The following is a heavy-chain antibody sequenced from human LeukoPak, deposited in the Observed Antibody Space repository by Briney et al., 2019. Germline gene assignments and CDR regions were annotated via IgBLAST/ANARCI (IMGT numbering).Heavy chain of an antibody. D-gene: IGHD6-13*01. CDR2: ISAYNGNT. CDR1: GYTFTSYG. J-gene: IGHJ5*02. CDR3: ARYSSSWYGNWFDP. Sequence: ASVKVSCKASGYTFTSYGISWVRQAPGQGLEWMGWISAYNGNTNYAQKLQDRATMTTDTTTSTAYMELRSLRSDDTAVYYCARYSSSWYGNWFDPWGQGTLVTVSS. V-gene: IGHV1-18*01.